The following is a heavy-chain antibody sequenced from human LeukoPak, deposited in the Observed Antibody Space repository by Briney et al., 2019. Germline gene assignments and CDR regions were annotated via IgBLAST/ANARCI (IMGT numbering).Heavy chain of an antibody. CDR2: ISSSSSFI. Sequence: GGSLRLSCAASGFNFNIYSMNWVRQAPGKGLEWVASISSSSSFIYYKESLKGRFTISRDNAKNSLFLQLNSLRVEDTAVYYCARDSPYSTTGYMDVWGKGTTVAVSS. D-gene: IGHD2/OR15-2a*01. J-gene: IGHJ6*03. CDR1: GFNFNIYS. V-gene: IGHV3-21*01. CDR3: ARDSPYSTTGYMDV.